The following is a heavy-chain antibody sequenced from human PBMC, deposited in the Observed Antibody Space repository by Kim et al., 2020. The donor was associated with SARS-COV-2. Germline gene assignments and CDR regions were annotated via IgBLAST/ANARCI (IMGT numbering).Heavy chain of an antibody. Sequence: AQKFQGRVTMTSDTSTGTVYMELSSLRSEDTAVYCCARDRHSYGSHHFDYWGQGTLVTVSS. V-gene: IGHV1-46*01. D-gene: IGHD5-18*01. J-gene: IGHJ4*02. CDR3: ARDRHSYGSHHFDY.